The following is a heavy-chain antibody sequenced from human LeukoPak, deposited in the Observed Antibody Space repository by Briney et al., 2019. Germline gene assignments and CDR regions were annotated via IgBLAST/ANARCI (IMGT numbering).Heavy chain of an antibody. V-gene: IGHV1-24*01. CDR3: ARGGYYGSGSYYNDLDY. D-gene: IGHD3-10*01. CDR1: GGTFSSYA. J-gene: IGHJ4*02. CDR2: FDPEDGET. Sequence: ASVKVSCKASGGTFSSYAISWVRQAPGKGLEWMGGFDPEDGETIYAQKFQGRVTMTEDTSTDTAYMELSSLRSEDTAVYYCARGGYYGSGSYYNDLDYWGQGTLVTVSS.